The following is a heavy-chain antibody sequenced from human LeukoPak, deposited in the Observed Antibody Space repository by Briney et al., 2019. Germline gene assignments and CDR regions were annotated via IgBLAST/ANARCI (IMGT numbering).Heavy chain of an antibody. V-gene: IGHV3-74*01. D-gene: IGHD3-16*01. J-gene: IGHJ4*02. CDR1: GFTFTTYW. Sequence: GGTLRLSCAASGFTFTTYWMHWVRQAPGKGLVGVSRINSDGRITSYADSVKGRFTISRDNAKNTLYLQMNSLRAEDTAVYYCARVRWGGLYYFDYWGQGTLVTVSS. CDR2: INSDGRIT. CDR3: ARVRWGGLYYFDY.